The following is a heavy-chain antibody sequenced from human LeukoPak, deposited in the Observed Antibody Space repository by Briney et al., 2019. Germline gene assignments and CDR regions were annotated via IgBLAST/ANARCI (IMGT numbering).Heavy chain of an antibody. D-gene: IGHD3-16*01. J-gene: IGHJ3*02. CDR3: ARDFRYYDYVWGSLDAFDI. CDR2: IYTSGST. Sequence: SETLSLTCTVSGGSISSYYWSWIRQPAGKGLEWIGRIYTSGSTNYNPSLKSRVTMSVDTSKNQFSLKLSSVTAADTAVYYCARDFRYYDYVWGSLDAFDIWGQGTMVTVSS. V-gene: IGHV4-4*07. CDR1: GGSISSYY.